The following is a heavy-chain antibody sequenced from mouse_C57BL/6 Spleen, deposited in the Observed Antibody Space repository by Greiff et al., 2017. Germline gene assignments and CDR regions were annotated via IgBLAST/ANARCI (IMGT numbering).Heavy chain of an antibody. CDR2: INYYGSST. J-gene: IGHJ4*01. CDR1: GFTFSDYY. CDR3: AREDPGAMDY. V-gene: IGHV5-16*01. Sequence: EVQLQESEGGLVQPGSSMKLSCTASGFTFSDYYMAWVRQVPEKGLEWVANINYYGSSTNYLDSLKSRFIISRDNAKNILFQQMSSLKSEDTATYCCAREDPGAMDYWGQGTSVTVSS.